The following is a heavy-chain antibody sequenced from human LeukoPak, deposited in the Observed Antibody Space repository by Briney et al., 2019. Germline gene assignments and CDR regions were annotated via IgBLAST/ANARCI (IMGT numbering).Heavy chain of an antibody. Sequence: SETLSLTCTVSDGSISSFYWSWIRQPPGKGLEWIGYIYYSGSTNYNPSLKSRVTISVDTSKNQFSLKLSSVSAADTAVYYCARLASSWYQYFDYWGQGTLVTVSS. J-gene: IGHJ4*02. CDR2: IYYSGST. D-gene: IGHD6-13*01. V-gene: IGHV4-59*08. CDR3: ARLASSWYQYFDY. CDR1: DGSISSFY.